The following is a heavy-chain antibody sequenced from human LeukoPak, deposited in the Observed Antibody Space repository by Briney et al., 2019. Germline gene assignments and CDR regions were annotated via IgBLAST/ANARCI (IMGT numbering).Heavy chain of an antibody. CDR2: IFPSGGEI. J-gene: IGHJ4*02. V-gene: IGHV3-23*01. CDR3: AKGSLVVPAACFDY. CDR1: GFTFSSYW. D-gene: IGHD2-2*01. Sequence: PGGSLRLSCAASGFTFSSYWMSWVRQAPGKGLEGVSSIFPSGGEIHYADSVRGRFTISRDNSKSTLSLQMNSLRAEDTAVYYCAKGSLVVPAACFDYWGQGTLVTVSS.